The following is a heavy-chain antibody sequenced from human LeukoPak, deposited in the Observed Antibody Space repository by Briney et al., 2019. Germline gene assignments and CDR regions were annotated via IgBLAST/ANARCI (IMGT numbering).Heavy chain of an antibody. J-gene: IGHJ4*02. CDR3: ARGVYIAAAQYGY. D-gene: IGHD6-13*01. CDR2: IYYSGPT. V-gene: IGHV4-59*07. CDR1: GRSISSYY. Sequence: PSDTLSLTCTVSGRSISSYYWSWLRHPPGKGLEWIGYIYYSGPTNYNPSLKSRVTISVDTSKNQFSLKLSSVTAADTSVYYCARGVYIAAAQYGYWGQGTLVTVSS.